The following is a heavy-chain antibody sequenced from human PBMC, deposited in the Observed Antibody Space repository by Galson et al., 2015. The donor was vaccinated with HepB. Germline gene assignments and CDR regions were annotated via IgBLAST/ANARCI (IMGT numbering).Heavy chain of an antibody. J-gene: IGHJ4*02. CDR3: ARNMIMSPSGFDY. D-gene: IGHD3-22*01. CDR2: INVGNGNT. Sequence: SVKVSCKASGYSFVSYAMHWVRQAPGQRLEWMGWINVGNGNTKYSQKFQGRVTITRDTSASTAYMELSSLRSEDTAVYYCARNMIMSPSGFDYWGQGTLVTVSS. CDR1: GYSFVSYA. V-gene: IGHV1-3*01.